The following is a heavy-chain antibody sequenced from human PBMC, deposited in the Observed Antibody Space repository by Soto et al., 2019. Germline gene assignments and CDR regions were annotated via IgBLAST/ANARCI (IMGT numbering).Heavy chain of an antibody. Sequence: KTGGSLRLSCAASGFTFSNAWMSWVRQAPGKGLEWVGRIKSKTDGGTTDYAAPVKGRFTISRDDSKNTLYLQMNSLKTEDTAVYYCTTARWNDAAYFDYWGQGTLVTVSS. CDR2: IKSKTDGGTT. CDR1: GFTFSNAW. CDR3: TTARWNDAAYFDY. J-gene: IGHJ4*02. D-gene: IGHD1-1*01. V-gene: IGHV3-15*01.